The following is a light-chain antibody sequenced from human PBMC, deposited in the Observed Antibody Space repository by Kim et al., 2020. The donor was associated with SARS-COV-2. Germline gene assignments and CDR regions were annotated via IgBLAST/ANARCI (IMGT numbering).Light chain of an antibody. CDR2: RDS. Sequence: APGQTARITCGGNNIGSKNVHWYQQKPGQAPVLVIYRDSNRPSGIPERFSGSNSGNTATLTISRAQAGDEADYYCQVWDSSTADVVFGGGTQLTVL. CDR3: QVWDSSTADVV. CDR1: NIGSKN. V-gene: IGLV3-9*01. J-gene: IGLJ2*01.